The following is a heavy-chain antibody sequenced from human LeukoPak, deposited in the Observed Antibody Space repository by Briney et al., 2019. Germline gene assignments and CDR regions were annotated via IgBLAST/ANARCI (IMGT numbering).Heavy chain of an antibody. CDR1: GGSISSHY. CDR3: ATGKYSGYYDY. J-gene: IGHJ4*02. Sequence: PSETLSLTCTVSGGSISSHYWSWIRQPPGKGLEWIGYIYYSGSTNYNPSLKSRVTIPVDTSKNQFSLRLSSVTAADSAVYFCATGKYSGYYDYWGQGTLVTVSS. D-gene: IGHD5-12*01. CDR2: IYYSGST. V-gene: IGHV4-59*08.